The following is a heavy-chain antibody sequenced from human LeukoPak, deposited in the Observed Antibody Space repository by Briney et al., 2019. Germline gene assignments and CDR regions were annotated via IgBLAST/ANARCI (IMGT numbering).Heavy chain of an antibody. V-gene: IGHV1-18*01. Sequence: ASVKVSCKASGYTFTSYGISWVRQAPGQGLEWMGWISGDNGSTNYAQKLQGRVTMTTDTSTTTAYEELRSLRSDDSAIYYCAREDTRRGSRGYFDYWGQGTLVTVSS. CDR1: GYTFTSYG. J-gene: IGHJ4*02. CDR2: ISGDNGST. D-gene: IGHD2-2*01. CDR3: AREDTRRGSRGYFDY.